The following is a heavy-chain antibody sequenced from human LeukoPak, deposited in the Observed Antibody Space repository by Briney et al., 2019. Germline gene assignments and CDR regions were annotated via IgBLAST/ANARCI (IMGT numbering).Heavy chain of an antibody. D-gene: IGHD3-22*01. J-gene: IGHJ4*02. CDR1: GFTVSSNY. CDR2: IYSGGST. CDR3: ASFPTLDYYDSSGYSVDY. V-gene: IGHV3-53*01. Sequence: GGSLRLSCAASGFTVSSNYMSWVRQAPGKGLEWVSVIYSGGSTYYADSVKGRFTISRDNSKNTLYLQMNSLRAEDTAVYYCASFPTLDYYDSSGYSVDYWGQGTLVTVSS.